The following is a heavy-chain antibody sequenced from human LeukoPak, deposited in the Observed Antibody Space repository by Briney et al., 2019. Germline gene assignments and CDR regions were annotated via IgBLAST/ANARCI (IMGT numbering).Heavy chain of an antibody. CDR3: AKDRPDTSGWETWYFDY. CDR2: IRYDASNK. CDR1: GFTFSNFG. J-gene: IGHJ4*02. Sequence: GGSLRLSCAASGFTFSNFGMHWVRQAPGKGLEWVAFIRYDASNKYYAGSVKGRFTISRDNSEDTLYLQMSSLRAEDTAVYYCAKDRPDTSGWETWYFDYWGQGTLVTVSS. D-gene: IGHD6-19*01. V-gene: IGHV3-30*02.